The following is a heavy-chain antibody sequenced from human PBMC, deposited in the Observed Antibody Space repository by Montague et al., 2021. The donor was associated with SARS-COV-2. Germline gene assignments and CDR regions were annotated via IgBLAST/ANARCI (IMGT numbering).Heavy chain of an antibody. Sequence: PALVKPTQTLTLTCTFSGFSLSTPNVCVGWIRQPPGKALEWVAVIYSNDEKRYSPSLRSRLTITKDTAKNQVVLSLTYVDPVDTATYYCAHLIRYYDIFNGIPFDYWGQGSQVTVSS. D-gene: IGHD3-9*01. J-gene: IGHJ4*02. V-gene: IGHV2-5*01. CDR1: GFSLSTPNVC. CDR2: IYSNDEK. CDR3: AHLIRYYDIFNGIPFDY.